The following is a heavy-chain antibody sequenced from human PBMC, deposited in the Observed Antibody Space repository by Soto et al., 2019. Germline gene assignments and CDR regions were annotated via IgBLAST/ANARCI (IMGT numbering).Heavy chain of an antibody. D-gene: IGHD3-22*01. V-gene: IGHV1-69*02. J-gene: IGHJ4*02. Sequence: ASVKVSCKASGGTFSRYSITWVRQAPGHGLEWIGRIIPIFGIASYAQKFQGRVTITRDMSTSTAYMELSSLRSEDTAVYYCAAVLGRYSSGYYYVDYWGQGTLVTVSS. CDR1: GGTFSRYS. CDR2: IIPIFGIA. CDR3: AAVLGRYSSGYYYVDY.